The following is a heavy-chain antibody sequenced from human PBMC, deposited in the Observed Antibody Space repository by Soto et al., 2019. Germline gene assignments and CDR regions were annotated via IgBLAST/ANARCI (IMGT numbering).Heavy chain of an antibody. J-gene: IGHJ4*02. V-gene: IGHV3-48*01. CDR2: IGIGSSTK. CDR1: GFTFRNYG. Sequence: PGGSLRLSCAASGFTFRNYGMNWVRQAPGKGLEWVSYIGIGSSTKYYADSVKGRFTISRDNAKNSLYLQMNSLRAEDTAVYYCARASPDSSGYYYFDDWGQGTLVTVSS. D-gene: IGHD3-22*01. CDR3: ARASPDSSGYYYFDD.